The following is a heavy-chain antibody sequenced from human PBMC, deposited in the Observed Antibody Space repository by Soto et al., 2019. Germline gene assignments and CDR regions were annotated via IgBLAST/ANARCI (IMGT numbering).Heavy chain of an antibody. CDR2: IIPLFGTA. CDR1: GGTFNIYS. V-gene: IGHV1-69*01. D-gene: IGHD3-22*01. CDR3: ARGASTHYYDSSGYYKGPLDY. J-gene: IGHJ4*02. Sequence: QVQLVQSGADVKKPGSSVKVSCKASGGTFNIYSISWVRQAPGQGLEWMGGIIPLFGTAYYAQEFQGRVTITADESTSTAYMELSSLRSEDTAMYFCARGASTHYYDSSGYYKGPLDYWGQGTLVTVSS.